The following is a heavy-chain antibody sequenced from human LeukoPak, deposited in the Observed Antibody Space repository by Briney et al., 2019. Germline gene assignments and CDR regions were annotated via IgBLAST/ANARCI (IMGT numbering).Heavy chain of an antibody. J-gene: IGHJ2*01. Sequence: PGGSLRLSCAASGLSLSSNNMHWVRQTPGGGLEGLSYISAGSGTVFSADSVKGRFTISRDNARESLSLQMNSLRVEDTAVYYCTRDLGLRRMIWGRGTLVIVSS. CDR1: GLSLSSNN. D-gene: IGHD6-25*01. CDR2: ISAGSGTV. V-gene: IGHV3-48*04. CDR3: TRDLGLRRMI.